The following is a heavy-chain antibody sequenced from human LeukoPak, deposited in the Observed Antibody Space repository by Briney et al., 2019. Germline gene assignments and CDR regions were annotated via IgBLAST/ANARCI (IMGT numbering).Heavy chain of an antibody. V-gene: IGHV4-34*01. CDR1: GGSFSGYY. CDR2: INHSGST. CDR3: ARGGTGSSGWYFPRYFDL. D-gene: IGHD6-19*01. Sequence: SETLSLTCAVYGGSFSGYYRSWIRQPPGKGLEWIGEINHSGSTNYNPSLKSRVTVSVDTSKNQFSLKLSSVTAADTAVYYCARGGTGSSGWYFPRYFDLWGRGTLVTVSS. J-gene: IGHJ2*01.